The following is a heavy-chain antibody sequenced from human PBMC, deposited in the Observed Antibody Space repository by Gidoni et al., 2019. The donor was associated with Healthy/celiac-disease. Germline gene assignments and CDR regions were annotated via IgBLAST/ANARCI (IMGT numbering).Heavy chain of an antibody. CDR3: ARGAYGSGSYPLTSYYYGMDV. J-gene: IGHJ6*02. CDR1: GGSISSGSYY. V-gene: IGHV4-61*02. D-gene: IGHD3-10*01. Sequence: QVQLQESGPGLVKPSQTLSLTCTVSGGSISSGSYYWSWIRQPAGKGLEWLGRIYTSGSTNYNPSLKSRVTMSVDTSKNQFSLKLSSVTAADTAVYYCARGAYGSGSYPLTSYYYGMDVWGQGTTVTVSS. CDR2: IYTSGST.